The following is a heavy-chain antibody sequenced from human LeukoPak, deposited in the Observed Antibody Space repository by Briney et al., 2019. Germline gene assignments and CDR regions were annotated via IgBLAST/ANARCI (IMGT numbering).Heavy chain of an antibody. CDR1: GFTFSSYG. CDR2: IPYDGSNK. J-gene: IGHJ4*02. V-gene: IGHV3-30*18. D-gene: IGHD3-22*01. CDR3: AKRPYYYDSSGYYYFDY. Sequence: GGSLRLSCAASGFTFSSYGIHWVRQAPGKGLEWVAVIPYDGSNKYYADSVKGRFTISRDNSKNTLYLQMNSLRAEDTAVYYCAKRPYYYDSSGYYYFDYWGQGTLVTVSS.